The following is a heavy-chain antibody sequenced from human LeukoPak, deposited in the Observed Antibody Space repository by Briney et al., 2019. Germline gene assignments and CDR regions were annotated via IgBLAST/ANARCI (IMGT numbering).Heavy chain of an antibody. Sequence: GRSLRLSCAASGFTFSSYGMHWVRQAPGKGLEWVAVISYDGSNKYYADSVKGRFTISRDNSKNTLYLQMNSLRAEDTAVYYCAKELVYYDSSGYYEGGYWGQGTLVTVSS. D-gene: IGHD3-22*01. CDR1: GFTFSSYG. CDR3: AKELVYYDSSGYYEGGY. J-gene: IGHJ4*02. CDR2: ISYDGSNK. V-gene: IGHV3-30*18.